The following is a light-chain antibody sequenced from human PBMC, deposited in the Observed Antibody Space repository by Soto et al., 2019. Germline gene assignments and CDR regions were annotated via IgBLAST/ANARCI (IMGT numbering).Light chain of an antibody. CDR2: DAS. V-gene: IGKV1-5*01. CDR3: QQYNNYFSWT. J-gene: IGKJ1*01. Sequence: DIQLTQSPSTLSASVGDRVTITCRASQSISIWLAWYQQKPGKAPNILIYDASTLVSGVPSRFSGSGSGTEFTLTISSLQPDDFATYYCQQYNNYFSWTFGQGTKVDIK. CDR1: QSISIW.